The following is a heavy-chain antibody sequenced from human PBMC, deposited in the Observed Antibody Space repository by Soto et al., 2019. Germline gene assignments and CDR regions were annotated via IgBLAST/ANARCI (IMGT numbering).Heavy chain of an antibody. D-gene: IGHD3-10*01. CDR2: IIPILGIA. CDR1: GGTFSSYT. Sequence: GASVKLTCKASGGTFSSYTISWVRQAPGQGLEWMGRIIPILGIANYAQKFQGRVTITADKSTSTAYMELSSLRSEDTAVYYCAVTYYYGSGSPLYWGQGTLVTVSS. V-gene: IGHV1-69*02. J-gene: IGHJ4*02. CDR3: AVTYYYGSGSPLY.